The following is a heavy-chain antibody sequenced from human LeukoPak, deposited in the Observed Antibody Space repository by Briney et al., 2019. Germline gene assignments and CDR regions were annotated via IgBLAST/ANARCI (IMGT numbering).Heavy chain of an antibody. CDR2: ISYDGSNK. Sequence: GGSLRLSCAASGFTFSSYGMHWVRQAPGKGLEWVAVISYDGSNKYYADSVKGRFTISRDNSKNTLYLQMNSLRAEDTAIYYCAKVIITGSFPDYFDNWGQGTLVTVSS. D-gene: IGHD1-14*01. CDR3: AKVIITGSFPDYFDN. V-gene: IGHV3-30*18. CDR1: GFTFSSYG. J-gene: IGHJ4*02.